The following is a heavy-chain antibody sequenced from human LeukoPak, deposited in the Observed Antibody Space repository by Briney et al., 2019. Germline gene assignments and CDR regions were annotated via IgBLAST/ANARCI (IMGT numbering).Heavy chain of an antibody. CDR3: ARDQGDAYYYFDF. CDR1: GFTFSSYF. Sequence: GGSLRLSCAASGFTFSSYFMNWVRQAPGKGLEWVSSISSTSSYIYYADSVKGRFTISRDNAKNSLYLPMNSLRAEDTAVYYCARDQGDAYYYFDFWGQGTLVTVSS. J-gene: IGHJ4*02. CDR2: ISSTSSYI. D-gene: IGHD5-24*01. V-gene: IGHV3-21*01.